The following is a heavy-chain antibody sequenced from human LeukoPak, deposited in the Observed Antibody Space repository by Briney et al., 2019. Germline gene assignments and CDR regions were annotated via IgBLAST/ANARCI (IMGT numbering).Heavy chain of an antibody. CDR2: TYDSGRT. CDR3: ARTLVHYGNYSAGFYFDQ. CDR1: GASVSSGGYY. J-gene: IGHJ4*02. Sequence: SETLSLTCTVSGASVSSGGYYCSWVRRVPGKGLEWIGYTYDSGRTFYSPSLKSRGTISEDASKNQFSLRLTSVTAADTAVYYCARTLVHYGNYSAGFYFDQWGQGALVAVSS. V-gene: IGHV4-31*03. D-gene: IGHD4-11*01.